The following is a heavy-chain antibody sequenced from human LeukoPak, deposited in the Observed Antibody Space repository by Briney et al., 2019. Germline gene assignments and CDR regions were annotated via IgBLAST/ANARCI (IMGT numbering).Heavy chain of an antibody. CDR3: AKDDRGSLSYYYYYYMDV. J-gene: IGHJ6*03. CDR2: IYSGGST. CDR1: GFTVSSNY. D-gene: IGHD2-15*01. V-gene: IGHV3-66*01. Sequence: GGSLRLSCAASGFTVSSNYMSWVRQAPGKGLEWVSVIYSGGSTYYADSVKGRFTISRDNSKNTLYLQMNSLRAEDTAVYYYAKDDRGSLSYYYYYYMDVWGKGTTVTISS.